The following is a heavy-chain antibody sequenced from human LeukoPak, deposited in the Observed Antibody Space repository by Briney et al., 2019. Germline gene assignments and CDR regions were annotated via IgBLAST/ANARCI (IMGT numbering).Heavy chain of an antibody. J-gene: IGHJ3*02. CDR2: LYASGRT. Sequence: PSETLSLTCTVSGDSIDSYIWSWIRQPPGKGLEWIGNLYASGRTNYNPSLKSRATISGDTSKNQFSLKLSSVTAADTAVYYCARLRVVAATVDAFDIWGQGTMVTVSS. CDR3: ARLRVVAATVDAFDI. CDR1: GDSIDSYI. D-gene: IGHD2-15*01. V-gene: IGHV4-59*08.